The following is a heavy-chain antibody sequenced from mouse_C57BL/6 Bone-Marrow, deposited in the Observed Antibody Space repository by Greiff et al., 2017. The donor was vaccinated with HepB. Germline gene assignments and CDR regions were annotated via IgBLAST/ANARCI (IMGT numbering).Heavy chain of an antibody. D-gene: IGHD1-1*01. Sequence: VQVVESGAELVKPGASVKISCKASGYAFSSYWMNWVKQRPGKGLEWIGQIYPGDGDTNYNGKFKGKATLTADKSSSTAYMQLSSLTSEDSAVYFCARSGLYNPTGYYYAMDYWGQGTSVTVSS. CDR2: IYPGDGDT. V-gene: IGHV1-80*01. CDR3: ARSGLYNPTGYYYAMDY. J-gene: IGHJ4*01. CDR1: GYAFSSYW.